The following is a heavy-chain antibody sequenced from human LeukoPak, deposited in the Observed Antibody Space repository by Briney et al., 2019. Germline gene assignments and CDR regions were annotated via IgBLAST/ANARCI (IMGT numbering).Heavy chain of an antibody. Sequence: SVKVSCKASGGTFTSYAITWVRQAPGQGLEWMGRIIPIFGTANYAQKFQGRVTITTDESTSTAYMELSSLRSEDTAVYYCARSFGYSYGYTPKYYFDYWGQGTLVTVSS. V-gene: IGHV1-69*05. CDR2: IIPIFGTA. CDR3: ARSFGYSYGYTPKYYFDY. J-gene: IGHJ4*02. D-gene: IGHD5-18*01. CDR1: GGTFTSYA.